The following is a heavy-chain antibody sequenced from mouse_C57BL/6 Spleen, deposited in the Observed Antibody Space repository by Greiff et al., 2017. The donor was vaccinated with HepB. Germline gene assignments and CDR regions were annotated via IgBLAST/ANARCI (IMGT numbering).Heavy chain of an antibody. CDR3: TGGYGNYFDY. D-gene: IGHD2-1*01. J-gene: IGHJ2*01. CDR2: IRLKSDNYAT. CDR1: GFTFSNYW. Sequence: EVKLMESGGGLVQPGGSMKLSCVASGFTFSNYWMNWVRQSPEKGLEWVAQIRLKSDNYATHYAESVKGRFTISRDDSKSSVYLQMNNLRAEDTGIYYCTGGYGNYFDYWGQGTTLTVSS. V-gene: IGHV6-3*01.